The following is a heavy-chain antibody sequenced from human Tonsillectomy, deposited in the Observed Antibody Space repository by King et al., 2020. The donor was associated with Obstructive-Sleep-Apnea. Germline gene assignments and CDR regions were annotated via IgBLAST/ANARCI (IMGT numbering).Heavy chain of an antibody. CDR2: IFFNAEK. D-gene: IGHD4-17*01. V-gene: IGHV2-26*01. J-gene: IGHJ4*02. CDR1: GVSLSNARMG. Sequence: TLKESGPVLVKPTETLTLTCTVSGVSLSNARMGVSWIRQPPGKALEVLEHIFFNAEKTHSTSLKSRLTISKDTSKSQMVLTMTNMDPVDTATYYCARIHDYATYWGQGTLVTVSS. CDR3: ARIHDYATY.